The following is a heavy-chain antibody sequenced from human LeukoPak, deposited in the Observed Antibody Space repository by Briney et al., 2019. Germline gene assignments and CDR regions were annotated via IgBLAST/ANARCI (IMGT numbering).Heavy chain of an antibody. CDR2: IYHSGST. CDR1: GYSISSGYY. CDR3: AGSYYYGSGSYEDY. D-gene: IGHD3-10*01. Sequence: SETLSLTCTVSGYSISSGYYWGWIRQPPGKGLEWIGSIYHSGSTNYNPSLKSRVTISVDTSKNQFSLKLSSVTAADTAVYYCAGSYYYGSGSYEDYWGQGTLVTVSS. V-gene: IGHV4-38-2*02. J-gene: IGHJ4*02.